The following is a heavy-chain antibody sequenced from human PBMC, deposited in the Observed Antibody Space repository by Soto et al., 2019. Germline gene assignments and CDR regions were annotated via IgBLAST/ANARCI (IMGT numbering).Heavy chain of an antibody. CDR1: GGSISSYY. D-gene: IGHD3-3*01. V-gene: IGHV4-59*01. Sequence: QVQLQESGPGLVKPSETLSLTCTVSGGSISSYYWSWIRQPPGKGLEWIGYIYYSGSTNYNPSLKSRVPISVDTSKNQFSLKLSSVTAADTAVYYCARGGDYDFWSLFDYWGQGTLVTVSS. CDR3: ARGGDYDFWSLFDY. CDR2: IYYSGST. J-gene: IGHJ4*02.